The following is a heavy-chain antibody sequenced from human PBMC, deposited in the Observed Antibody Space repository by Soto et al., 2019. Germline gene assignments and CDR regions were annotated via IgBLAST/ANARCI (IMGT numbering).Heavy chain of an antibody. CDR3: AKGSWYYGSGSYLFHFQH. CDR1: GFTFSSYG. V-gene: IGHV3-30*18. J-gene: IGHJ1*01. CDR2: ISYDGSNK. Sequence: QVQLVESGGGVVQPGRSLRLSCAASGFTFSSYGMHWVRQAPGKGLEWVAVISYDGSNKYYADSVKGRFTISRDNSKNTLYLQMNSLRAEDTAVYYCAKGSWYYGSGSYLFHFQHWGQGTLVTVSS. D-gene: IGHD3-10*01.